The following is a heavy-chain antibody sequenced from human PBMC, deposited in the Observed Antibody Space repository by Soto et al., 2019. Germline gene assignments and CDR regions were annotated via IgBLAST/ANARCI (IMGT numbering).Heavy chain of an antibody. V-gene: IGHV3-49*04. CDR2: IRRNAYGGAT. Sequence: GGSLRLSCTTSGFTFGDCALSCVRQAPGKGLEWVGFIRRNAYGGATDYAASVKGRFTISRDDSKSIAYLQMKSLRTEDTALYYCTRASSLHFAFWGQGTMVTVSS. J-gene: IGHJ4*02. CDR3: TRASSLHFAF. D-gene: IGHD3-10*01. CDR1: GFTFGDCA.